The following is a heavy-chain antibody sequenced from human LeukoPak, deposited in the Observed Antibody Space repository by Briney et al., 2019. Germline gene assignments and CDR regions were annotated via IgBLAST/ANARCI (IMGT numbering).Heavy chain of an antibody. Sequence: SETLSLTCTVSGGSISSSSYYWGWIHQPPGKGLEWIGRIYTSGSTNYNPSLKSRVTISVDTSKNQFSLKLSSVTAADTAVYYCARAAMTSDAFDIWGQGTMVTVSS. D-gene: IGHD5-18*01. CDR3: ARAAMTSDAFDI. J-gene: IGHJ3*02. CDR2: IYTSGST. V-gene: IGHV4-39*07. CDR1: GGSISSSSYY.